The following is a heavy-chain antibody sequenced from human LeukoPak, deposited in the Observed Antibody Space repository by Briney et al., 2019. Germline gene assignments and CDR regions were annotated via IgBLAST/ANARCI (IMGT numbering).Heavy chain of an antibody. CDR3: GRNGSGNYYHDY. V-gene: IGHV1-2*02. Sequence: ASVKVSCNSSGYTFTGYYMHWVRQAPGQGLEWMGWINPNSGGTNYAQKFQGRVTMTRDTSISTAYMELSRLRSDDTAVYYCGRNGSGNYYHDYWRQGTLVTVCS. CDR1: GYTFTGYY. J-gene: IGHJ4*02. CDR2: INPNSGGT. D-gene: IGHD3-10*01.